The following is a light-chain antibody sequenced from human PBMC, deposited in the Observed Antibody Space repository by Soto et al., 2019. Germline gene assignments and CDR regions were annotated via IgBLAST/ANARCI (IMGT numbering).Light chain of an antibody. J-gene: IGKJ1*01. CDR1: QSISSW. Sequence: DIQMSQSPSTMSASVGDRVTITCRASQSISSWLAWYQQKPGKAPKLLIYKASSLESGVPSRFSGSGSGTEFTLTISSLQPDDFATYCCQQYNSYKTFGQGTKVDIK. CDR2: KAS. V-gene: IGKV1-5*03. CDR3: QQYNSYKT.